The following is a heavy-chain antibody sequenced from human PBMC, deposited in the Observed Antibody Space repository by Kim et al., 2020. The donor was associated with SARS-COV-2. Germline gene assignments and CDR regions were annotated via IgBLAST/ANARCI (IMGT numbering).Heavy chain of an antibody. CDR3: ARTEVTAMAYGYYFDY. D-gene: IGHD5-18*01. CDR2: IKQDGSEK. J-gene: IGHJ4*02. V-gene: IGHV3-7*01. CDR1: GFTFSSYW. Sequence: GGSLRLSCAASGFTFSSYWMSWVRQAPGKGLEWVANIKQDGSEKYYVDSVKGRFTISRDNAKNSLYLQMNSLRAEDTAVYYCARTEVTAMAYGYYFDYWGQGTLVTVSS.